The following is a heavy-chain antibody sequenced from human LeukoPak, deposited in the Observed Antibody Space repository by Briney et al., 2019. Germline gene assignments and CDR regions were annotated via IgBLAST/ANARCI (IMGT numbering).Heavy chain of an antibody. CDR1: EFTFSAYG. V-gene: IGHV3-11*01. J-gene: IGHJ4*02. Sequence: PGGSLGLSCVASEFTFSAYGMSWVRQAPGKGLEWVSYISGSGSPIYYADSVKGRFTISRDNAKNSLYLQMNSLRAEDTAVYYCASIGDFDHWGQGTLVTVSS. CDR3: ASIGDFDH. CDR2: ISGSGSPI.